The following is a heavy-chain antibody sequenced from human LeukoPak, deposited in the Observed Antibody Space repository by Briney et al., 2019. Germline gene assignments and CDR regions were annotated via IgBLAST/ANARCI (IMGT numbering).Heavy chain of an antibody. V-gene: IGHV1-69*13. CDR2: IIPIFGTA. D-gene: IGHD4-17*01. CDR1: GGTFSSYA. J-gene: IGHJ4*02. Sequence: ASVKVSCKASGGTFSSYAISWVRQAPGQGLEWMGGIIPIFGTANYAQKFQGRVTITADESTSTAYMELSSLRSDDTAVYYCARVPGDSEYYYFDYWGQGTLVTVSS. CDR3: ARVPGDSEYYYFDY.